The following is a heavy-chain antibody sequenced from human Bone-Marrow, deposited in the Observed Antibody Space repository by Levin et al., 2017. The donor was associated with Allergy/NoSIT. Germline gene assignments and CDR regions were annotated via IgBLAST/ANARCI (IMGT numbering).Heavy chain of an antibody. CDR3: ATAGESGSYFDN. CDR2: ISSDGSNK. D-gene: IGHD1-26*01. CDR1: GFTFSNYI. J-gene: IGHJ4*02. Sequence: GESLKISCADSGFTFSNYIMHWVRQAPGKGLEWVTVISSDGSNKHYADTVKGRFTISRDNSKNTLYLQMNSLRGEDTAVYYCATAGESGSYFDNWGQGTLVTVSS. V-gene: IGHV3-30*04.